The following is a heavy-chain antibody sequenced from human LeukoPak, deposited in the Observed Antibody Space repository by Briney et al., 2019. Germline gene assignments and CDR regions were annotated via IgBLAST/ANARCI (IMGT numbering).Heavy chain of an antibody. CDR1: GYTLTELS. D-gene: IGHD6-13*01. CDR3: AREGIAAAGTDY. Sequence: ASVKVSCKVSGYTLTELSMHWVRQAPGKGLEWMGGFDPEDGETIYAQKFQGRVTMTRDTSTSTVYMELSSLRSEDTAVYYCAREGIAAAGTDYWGQGTLVTVSS. J-gene: IGHJ4*02. V-gene: IGHV1-24*01. CDR2: FDPEDGET.